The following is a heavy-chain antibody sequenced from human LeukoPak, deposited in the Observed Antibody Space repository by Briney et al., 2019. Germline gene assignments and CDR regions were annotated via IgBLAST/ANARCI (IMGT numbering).Heavy chain of an antibody. Sequence: GGSLRLSCAASGFTFSSSAMSWVRRAPGKGLEWVSAISNNGGYTYYADSVQGRFTISRDNSKSTLCLQMNSLRAEDTAVYYCAKQLGYCSDGSCYFPYWGRGTLVTVSS. CDR3: AKQLGYCSDGSCYFPY. V-gene: IGHV3-23*01. J-gene: IGHJ4*02. CDR2: ISNNGGYT. CDR1: GFTFSSSA. D-gene: IGHD2-15*01.